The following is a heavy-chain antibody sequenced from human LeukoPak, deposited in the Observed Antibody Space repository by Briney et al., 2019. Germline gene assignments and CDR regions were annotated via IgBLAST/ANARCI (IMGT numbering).Heavy chain of an antibody. V-gene: IGHV3-48*04. D-gene: IGHD6-19*01. CDR2: ISSSSSTI. CDR1: GFTFSSYS. CDR3: ARGIAVAGHDAFDI. J-gene: IGHJ3*02. Sequence: GGSLRPSCAASGFTFSSYSMNWVRQAPGKGLEWVSYISSSSSTIYYADSVKGRFAISRDNAKNSLYLQMNSLRAEDTAVYYCARGIAVAGHDAFDIWGQGTMVTVSS.